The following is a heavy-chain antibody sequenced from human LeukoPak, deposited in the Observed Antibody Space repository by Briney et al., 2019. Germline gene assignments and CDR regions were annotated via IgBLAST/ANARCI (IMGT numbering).Heavy chain of an antibody. V-gene: IGHV4-34*01. CDR2: INHSGST. Sequence: SETLSLTCAVYGGSLSGYYWSWIRQPPGKGLEWIGEINHSGSTNYNPSLKSRVTISVDTSKNQFSLKLSSVTAADTAVYYCARAITMVRGALSHDAFDIWGQGTMVTVSS. D-gene: IGHD3-10*01. CDR1: GGSLSGYY. CDR3: ARAITMVRGALSHDAFDI. J-gene: IGHJ3*02.